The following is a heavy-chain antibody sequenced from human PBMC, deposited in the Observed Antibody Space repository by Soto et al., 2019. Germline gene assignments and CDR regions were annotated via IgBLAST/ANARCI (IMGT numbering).Heavy chain of an antibody. Sequence: PGESLKISCKGSGYSFTSYWIGLVRQMPGKGLEWMGIIYPGDSDTRYSPSFQGQVTISADKSISTAYLQWSSLKASDTAMYYCARPLHSGSYWGGAFDIWGQGTMVTVSS. D-gene: IGHD1-26*01. CDR1: GYSFTSYW. V-gene: IGHV5-51*01. J-gene: IGHJ3*02. CDR3: ARPLHSGSYWGGAFDI. CDR2: IYPGDSDT.